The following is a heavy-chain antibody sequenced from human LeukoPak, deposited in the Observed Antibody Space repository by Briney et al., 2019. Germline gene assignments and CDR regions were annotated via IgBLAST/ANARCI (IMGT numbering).Heavy chain of an antibody. V-gene: IGHV3-48*04. CDR3: ARAKQSDATDY. CDR2: ISSSGNII. J-gene: IGHJ4*02. CDR1: GFSFSTYS. Sequence: GGSLRLSCVVSGFSFSTYSLNWIRQAPGKGLEWISYISSSGNIIYFADSVKGRFTVSRDNAQNSLYLQMNSLRAEDTAVYYCARAKQSDATDYWGQGTLVTVSS.